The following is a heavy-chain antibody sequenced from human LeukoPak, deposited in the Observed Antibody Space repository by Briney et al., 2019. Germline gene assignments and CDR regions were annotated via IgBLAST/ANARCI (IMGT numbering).Heavy chain of an antibody. CDR2: ITYDGSDK. J-gene: IGHJ4*02. CDR3: ARLIVGADDSFDF. Sequence: GGSLRPSCAASGFTFSSSALHWVRQAPGKGLEWVAVITYDGSDKYYADSVKGRFTISRDNSKNTLYLQMNSLRTEDTAVYFCARLIVGADDSFDFWGQGTLVTVSS. CDR1: GFTFSSSA. V-gene: IGHV3-30-3*01. D-gene: IGHD1-26*01.